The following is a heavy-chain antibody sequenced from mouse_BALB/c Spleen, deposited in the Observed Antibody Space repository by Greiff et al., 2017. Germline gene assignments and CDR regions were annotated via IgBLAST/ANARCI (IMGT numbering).Heavy chain of an antibody. Sequence: EVQLQQSGAELVRSGASVKLSCTASGFNIKDYYMHWVKQRPEQGLEWIGWIDPENGDTEYAPKFQGKATMTADTSSNTAYLQLSSLTSEDTAVYYCNARYYGPRTGLWFAYWGQGTLVTVSA. CDR3: NARYYGPRTGLWFAY. D-gene: IGHD1-1*02. CDR1: GFNIKDYY. CDR2: IDPENGDT. V-gene: IGHV14-4*02. J-gene: IGHJ3*01.